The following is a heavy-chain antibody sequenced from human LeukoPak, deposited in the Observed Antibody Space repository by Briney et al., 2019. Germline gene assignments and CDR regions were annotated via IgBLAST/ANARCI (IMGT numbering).Heavy chain of an antibody. CDR1: GGSFSGYY. D-gene: IGHD1-26*01. J-gene: IGHJ4*02. CDR2: ISGSGGST. CDR3: AKDLSGSYPYYFDY. V-gene: IGHV3-23*01. Sequence: ETLSLTCAVYGGSFSGYYWSWVRQAPGKGLEWVSAISGSGGSTYYADSVKGRFTISRDNSKNTLYLQMNSLRAEDTAVYYCAKDLSGSYPYYFDYWGQGTLVTVSS.